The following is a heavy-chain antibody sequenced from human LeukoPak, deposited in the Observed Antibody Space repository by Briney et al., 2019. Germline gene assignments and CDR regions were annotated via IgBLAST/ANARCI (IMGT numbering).Heavy chain of an antibody. CDR1: GGTFSSYA. CDR2: IIPIYGTA. V-gene: IGHV1-69*13. CDR3: ARDREYCSSTSCPRDFDY. D-gene: IGHD2-2*01. J-gene: IGHJ4*02. Sequence: SVKVSCKASGGTFSSYAISWVRQAPGQGLEWMGGIIPIYGTANYVQKFQGRVTITADESTSTAYMELSSLRSEDTAVYYCARDREYCSSTSCPRDFDYWGQGTLVTVPS.